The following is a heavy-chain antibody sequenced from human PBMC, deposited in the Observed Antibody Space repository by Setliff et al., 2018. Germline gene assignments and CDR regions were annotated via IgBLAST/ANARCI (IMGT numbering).Heavy chain of an antibody. D-gene: IGHD2-15*01. CDR1: GFTFSNHW. J-gene: IGHJ4*02. CDR3: ARTCSGSGCYAGLES. CDR2: INGDGRST. V-gene: IGHV3-74*01. Sequence: GGSLRLSCAASGFTFSNHWMRWVRQTPGKGLVWVSRINGDGRSTNYADSVKGRFTISRDNSKNTLYLQMNSLRPEDTAVYYCARTCSGSGCYAGLESWGQGTPVTVSS.